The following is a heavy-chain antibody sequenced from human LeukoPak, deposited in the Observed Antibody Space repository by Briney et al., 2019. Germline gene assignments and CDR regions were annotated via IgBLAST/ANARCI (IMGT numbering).Heavy chain of an antibody. CDR2: ISGSGGST. CDR3: SSTSSNWFDP. CDR1: GFTFSSYA. D-gene: IGHD2-2*01. J-gene: IGHJ5*02. V-gene: IGHV3-23*01. Sequence: GGSLRLSCAASGFTFSSYAMSWVRQAPGKGLEWVSAISGSGGSTNYADSAKGRFTVSRDNAKNSLYLQMNSLRDEDTAVYYCSSTSSNWFDPWGQGTLVTVSS.